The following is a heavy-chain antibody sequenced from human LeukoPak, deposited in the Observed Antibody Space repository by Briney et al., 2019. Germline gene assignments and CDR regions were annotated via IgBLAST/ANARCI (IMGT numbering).Heavy chain of an antibody. V-gene: IGHV3-23*01. D-gene: IGHD3-16*01. CDR3: ARASWVSSTDAVR. CDR2: LRGNGEA. Sequence: GGSLRLSCAASGLSFSTFAMSWVRQGPARGLEWVSSLRGNGEAFYADSVKGRFTLSSDISRNTVYLQLNSLRVEDAAIYYCARASWVSSTDAVRWGQGTLVTVSS. J-gene: IGHJ4*02. CDR1: GLSFSTFA.